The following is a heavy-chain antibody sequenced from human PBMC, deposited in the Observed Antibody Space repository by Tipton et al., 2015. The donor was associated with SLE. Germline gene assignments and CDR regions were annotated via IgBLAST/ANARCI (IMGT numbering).Heavy chain of an antibody. CDR1: GFTFSSYG. J-gene: IGHJ4*02. CDR2: IWYDGTNK. D-gene: IGHD3-3*01. CDR3: AKGGPFGDD. V-gene: IGHV3-33*06. Sequence: SLRLSCAASGFTFSSYGMHWVRQAPGKGLEWVAVIWYDGTNKWYADSVKGRFTISRNNSKNTLYLQMNSLRTEDTAVYYCAKGGPFGDDWGQGTLVTVSS.